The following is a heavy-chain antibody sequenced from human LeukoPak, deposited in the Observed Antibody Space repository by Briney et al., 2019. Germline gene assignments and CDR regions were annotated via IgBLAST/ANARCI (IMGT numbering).Heavy chain of an antibody. Sequence: PGGSLRLSCAASGFTFSNYGVHWVRQAPGKGLEWVAFIRYDGSNEYYADSVKGRFIISRDNSKKRLNLQMNSLRAEDTAVYYCAKDRVYDNSGYFEKWGQGTLVTVSS. V-gene: IGHV3-30*02. D-gene: IGHD3-22*01. J-gene: IGHJ4*02. CDR3: AKDRVYDNSGYFEK. CDR1: GFTFSNYG. CDR2: IRYDGSNE.